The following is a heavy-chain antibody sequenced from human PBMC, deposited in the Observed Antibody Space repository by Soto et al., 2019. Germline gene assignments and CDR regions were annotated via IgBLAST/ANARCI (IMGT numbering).Heavy chain of an antibody. CDR2: MSAYNGNT. Sequence: GSVKVYFKASGYPFTSYGISLVRQAPGQGLEWMGWMSAYNGNTNYAQKLQGRVTMTTDTSTSTAYMELRSLRSDDTAVYYCARVIGYSSSWYPQDYFDYWGQGTMVTVSS. D-gene: IGHD6-13*01. CDR1: GYPFTSYG. V-gene: IGHV1-18*01. J-gene: IGHJ4*02. CDR3: ARVIGYSSSWYPQDYFDY.